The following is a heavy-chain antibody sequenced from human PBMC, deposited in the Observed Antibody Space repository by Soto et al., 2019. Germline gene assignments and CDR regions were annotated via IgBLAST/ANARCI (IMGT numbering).Heavy chain of an antibody. Sequence: QVQLQESGPGLVKPSQTLSLTCTVSGGSISSGGYYWTWIRQHPGKGLEWIGYNYYSGITYYNPSPKSRVTISVDTSKNQCSLKRSSVTAADTAVYYCARGSSIAGLYYGMDVWGQGTTVTVSS. J-gene: IGHJ6*02. CDR3: ARGSSIAGLYYGMDV. CDR2: NYYSGIT. V-gene: IGHV4-31*03. CDR1: GGSISSGGYY. D-gene: IGHD6-6*01.